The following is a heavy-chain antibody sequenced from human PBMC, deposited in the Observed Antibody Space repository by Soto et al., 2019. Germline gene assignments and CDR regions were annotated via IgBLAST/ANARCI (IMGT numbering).Heavy chain of an antibody. V-gene: IGHV4-30-2*01. CDR3: ASLDYYGAWLDP. CDR1: GGSVTMSSFS. Sequence: LQLQESGSGLVQPSQTLSLTCALSGGSVTMSSFSWAWVRQPPGRGLQWIGYISHSGATSSDPTLKRRVTISRDRAKNQFSLKLTSVTAADTAVYYFASLDYYGAWLDPWGQGTLVTVSS. J-gene: IGHJ5*02. CDR2: ISHSGAT. D-gene: IGHD1-26*01.